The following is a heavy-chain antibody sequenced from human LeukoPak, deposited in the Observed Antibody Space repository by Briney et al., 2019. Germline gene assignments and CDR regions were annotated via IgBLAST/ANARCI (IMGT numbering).Heavy chain of an antibody. CDR1: GYTFTSYY. D-gene: IGHD2-21*01. CDR2: INPSGGST. CDR3: ARPDSYYYYYGMDV. J-gene: IGHJ6*02. Sequence: GASVKVSCKASGYTFTSYYMHWVRQAPGQGLEWMGIINPSGGSTSYAQKFQGRVTMTRDTSISTAYMELSRLRSDDTAVYYCARPDSYYYYYGMDVWGQGTTVTVSS. V-gene: IGHV1-46*01.